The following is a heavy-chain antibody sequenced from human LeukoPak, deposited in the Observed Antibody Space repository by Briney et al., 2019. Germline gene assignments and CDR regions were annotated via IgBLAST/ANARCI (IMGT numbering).Heavy chain of an antibody. CDR3: ARSVEYSSPSGLMLAFDI. CDR1: GYSFTSYW. V-gene: IGHV5-51*01. Sequence: GESLKISCKGSGYSFTSYWIGWVRQMPGKGLEWMGIIYPGDSDTRYSPSFQGQVTISADKSISTAYLQWSSLKASDTAMYYCARSVEYSSPSGLMLAFDIWGQGTMVTVSS. CDR2: IYPGDSDT. J-gene: IGHJ3*02. D-gene: IGHD6-6*01.